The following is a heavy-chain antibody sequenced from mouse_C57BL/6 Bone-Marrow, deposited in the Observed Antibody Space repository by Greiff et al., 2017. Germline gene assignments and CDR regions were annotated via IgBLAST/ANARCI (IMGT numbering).Heavy chain of an antibody. J-gene: IGHJ3*01. Sequence: VQLQQPGTELVKPGASVKLSCTASGYTITSYWLHWVKQRPGQGLEWIGNINPSNGGTNYNAKFKSKATLTVDTSSTPAYLQLSRLTSEDSAVYYGARSGLGRSDFAYWGQGTLVTVSA. CDR1: GYTITSYW. CDR2: INPSNGGT. D-gene: IGHD4-1*01. V-gene: IGHV1-53*01. CDR3: ARSGLGRSDFAY.